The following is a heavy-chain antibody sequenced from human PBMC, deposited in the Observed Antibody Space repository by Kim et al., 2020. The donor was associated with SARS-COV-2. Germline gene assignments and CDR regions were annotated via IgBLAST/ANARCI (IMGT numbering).Heavy chain of an antibody. Sequence: GGSLRLSCAASGFTFSSYAMHWVRQAPGKGLEWVAVISYDGSNKYYVDSVKGRFTISRDNSKNTLYLQMNSLRAEDTAVYYCARDRGGHTYYYDSSGYQTISYFDFWGQGNLVTVSS. V-gene: IGHV3-30*04. CDR1: GFTFSSYA. CDR2: ISYDGSNK. D-gene: IGHD3-22*01. CDR3: ARDRGGHTYYYDSSGYQTISYFDF. J-gene: IGHJ4*02.